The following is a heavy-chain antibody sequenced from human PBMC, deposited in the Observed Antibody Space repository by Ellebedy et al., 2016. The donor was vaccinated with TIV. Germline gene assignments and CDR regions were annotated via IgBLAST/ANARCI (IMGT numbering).Heavy chain of an antibody. D-gene: IGHD2-2*01. V-gene: IGHV1-69*13. CDR2: IIPLYGAA. Sequence: ASVKVSCXSSGGTFSSHAFTWVRLAPGQGLEWVGGIIPLYGAAHYAQNFNGRVTITADESTSTLYMELSSLTSDGTAVYYCARGSSNWLPRDWGQGTLVTVSS. CDR1: GGTFSSHA. CDR3: ARGSSNWLPRD. J-gene: IGHJ4*02.